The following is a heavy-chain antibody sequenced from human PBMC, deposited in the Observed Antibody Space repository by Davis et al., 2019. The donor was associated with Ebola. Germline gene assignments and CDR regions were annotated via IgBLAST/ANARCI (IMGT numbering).Heavy chain of an antibody. V-gene: IGHV1-3*01. J-gene: IGHJ5*02. CDR1: GYTFTSYA. D-gene: IGHD5-24*01. CDR2: INAGNGNT. Sequence: AASVKVSCKASGYTFTSYAMHWVRQAPGQRLEWMGWINAGNGNTKYSQKFQGRVTITRDTSASTAYMELSSLRSEDTAVYYCARDEEMATIMLVDPWGQGTLVTVSS. CDR3: ARDEEMATIMLVDP.